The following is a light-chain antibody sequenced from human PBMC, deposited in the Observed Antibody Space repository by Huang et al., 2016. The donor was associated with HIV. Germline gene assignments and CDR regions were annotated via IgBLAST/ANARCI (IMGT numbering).Light chain of an antibody. CDR3: QQYGTSPRT. J-gene: IGKJ4*01. CDR1: ENVSKNY. Sequence: EIVLTQSPGTLSLSPGESATISCRASENVSKNYLVWYQQKPGQPPRLLIYGTSSRAAGITDRFSGNGSGTDFTITITRLEPEDFAVYYCQQYGTSPRTFGGGTRVEI. V-gene: IGKV3-20*01. CDR2: GTS.